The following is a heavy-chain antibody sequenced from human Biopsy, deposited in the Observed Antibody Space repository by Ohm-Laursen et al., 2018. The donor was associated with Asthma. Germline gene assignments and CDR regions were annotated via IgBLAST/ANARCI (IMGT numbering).Heavy chain of an antibody. V-gene: IGHV4-31*03. Sequence: PSDTLSLTCIVSGGSISSGGYYWSWIRQHPGKGLEWIGYIYYSGSTYYNPSLKSRVTISVDTSKNQFSLKLSSVTAADTAVYYCARGPPVDREDWGQGTLVTVSS. D-gene: IGHD5-24*01. CDR2: IYYSGST. CDR1: GGSISSGGYY. CDR3: ARGPPVDRED. J-gene: IGHJ4*02.